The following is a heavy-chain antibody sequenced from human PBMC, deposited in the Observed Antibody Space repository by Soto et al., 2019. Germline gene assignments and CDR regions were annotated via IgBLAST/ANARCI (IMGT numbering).Heavy chain of an antibody. D-gene: IGHD1-26*01. V-gene: IGHV4-59*01. Sequence: QVQLQESGPGLVKPSETLSLTCTVSGGSISSYYWSWIRQPPGKGLEWIGYIYYSGSTNYNPSLKSRVTISVDTSKNQFSLKLSSVTAADTAVYYCARDAYSGMDYWGQGTLVTVSS. CDR1: GGSISSYY. CDR3: ARDAYSGMDY. J-gene: IGHJ4*02. CDR2: IYYSGST.